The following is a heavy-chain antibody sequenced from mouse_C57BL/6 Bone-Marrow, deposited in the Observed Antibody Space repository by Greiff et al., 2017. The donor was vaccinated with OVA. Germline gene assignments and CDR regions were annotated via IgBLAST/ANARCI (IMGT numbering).Heavy chain of an antibody. V-gene: IGHV1-80*01. J-gene: IGHJ1*03. CDR1: GYAFSSYW. CDR2: IYPGDGDT. CDR3: ARRGRKSWYFDV. D-gene: IGHD1-1*01. Sequence: VQLQQSGAELVKPGASVKISCKASGYAFSSYWMNWVKQRPGKGLEWIGQIYPGDGDTNYNGKFKGKATLTADKSSSTAYMQLSSLTSEDSAVYFCARRGRKSWYFDVWGTGTTVTVSS.